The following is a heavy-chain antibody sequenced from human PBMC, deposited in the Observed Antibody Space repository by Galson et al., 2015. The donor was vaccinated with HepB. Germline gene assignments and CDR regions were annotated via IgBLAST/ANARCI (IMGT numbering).Heavy chain of an antibody. CDR3: ARGADVTGPIQIDY. CDR1: GFTFSSYS. V-gene: IGHV3-21*01. CDR2: ISSSSSYI. Sequence: SLRLSCAASGFTFSSYSMNWVRQAPGKGLEWVSSISSSSSYIYYADSVKGRFTISRDNAKNSLYLQINSLRAEDTAVYYCARGADVTGPIQIDYWGQGTLVTVSS. J-gene: IGHJ4*02. D-gene: IGHD1-1*01.